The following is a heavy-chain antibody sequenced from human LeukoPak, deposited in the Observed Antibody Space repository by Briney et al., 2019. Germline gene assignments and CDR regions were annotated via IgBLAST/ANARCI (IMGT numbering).Heavy chain of an antibody. J-gene: IGHJ6*02. V-gene: IGHV1-46*01. CDR2: INPSGGST. Sequence: ASVKVSCKASGYTFTSYYMHWVRQAPGQGLERMGIINPSGGSTSYAQKFQGRVTMTRDTSTSTVYMELSSLRSEDTAVYYCAGSIVGAESFMDVWGQGTTVTVSS. D-gene: IGHD1-26*01. CDR1: GYTFTSYY. CDR3: AGSIVGAESFMDV.